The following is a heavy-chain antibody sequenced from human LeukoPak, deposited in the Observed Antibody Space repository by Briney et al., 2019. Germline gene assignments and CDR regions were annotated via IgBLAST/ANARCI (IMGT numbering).Heavy chain of an antibody. Sequence: SETLSLTCAVYGGSFSGYYWSWIRQPPGKGLEWIGEINHSGSTNYNPSLKSRVSISVDTSKNQFSLKLSSVTAADTAVYYCARTHIVVVTAIESDPGAFDIWGQGTMVTVSS. CDR2: INHSGST. CDR3: ARTHIVVVTAIESDPGAFDI. V-gene: IGHV4-34*01. CDR1: GGSFSGYY. J-gene: IGHJ3*02. D-gene: IGHD2-21*02.